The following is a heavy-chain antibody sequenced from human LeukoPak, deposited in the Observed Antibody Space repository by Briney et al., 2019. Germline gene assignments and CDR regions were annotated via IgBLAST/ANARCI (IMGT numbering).Heavy chain of an antibody. CDR1: GFPLNYEA. CDR2: INDNGGQR. V-gene: IGHV3-23*01. CDR3: AKSQWEVVATDYFDY. D-gene: IGHD1-26*01. J-gene: IGHJ4*02. Sequence: GGSLRLSCSASGFPLNYEAGTWVRQAPGKGLEWVSNINDNGGQRHYADSVEGRYTISRDNSKNTLVLQTDSLRAEDTAVYYCAKSQWEVVATDYFDYWGQGMQVTVSS.